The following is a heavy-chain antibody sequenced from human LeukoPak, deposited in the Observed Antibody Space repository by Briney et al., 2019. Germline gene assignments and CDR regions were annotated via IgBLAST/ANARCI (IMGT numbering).Heavy chain of an antibody. D-gene: IGHD5-12*01. CDR1: GYTFTGYY. CDR2: INPNSGGT. J-gene: IGHJ4*02. V-gene: IGHV1-2*02. CDR3: ARVPWVATLHSQGDY. Sequence: ASVKVSCKASGYTFTGYYMHWVRQAPGQGLEWMGWINPNSGGTNYAQKFQGRVTITADKSTSTAYMELSSLRSEDTAVYYCARVPWVATLHSQGDYWGQGTLVTVSS.